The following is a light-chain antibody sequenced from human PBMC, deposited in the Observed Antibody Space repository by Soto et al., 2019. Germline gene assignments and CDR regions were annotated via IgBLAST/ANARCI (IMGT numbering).Light chain of an antibody. V-gene: IGLV2-8*01. CDR3: SSYAGSNKEV. CDR2: EVT. J-gene: IGLJ2*01. CDR1: SSDVGGYNY. Sequence: QSALTQPPSASGSPGQSVTISCTGTSSDVGGYNYVSWHQQHPGKAPKLMIYEVTKRPSGVPDRFSGSKSGNTASLTVSGLQAEDEADYYCSSYAGSNKEVFGGGTKLTVL.